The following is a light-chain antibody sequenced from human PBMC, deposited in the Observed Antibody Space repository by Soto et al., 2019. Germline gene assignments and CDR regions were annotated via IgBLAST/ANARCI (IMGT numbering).Light chain of an antibody. Sequence: DIQMTQSPSSLSASLGDRVTITCRASQGIGNYLAWYQLQPGKVPKLLIYAASTLQSGVQSRFSGSGSGTDFTLTISSLQTEDVATYFCQKYNSAPRTFGQGTKVEI. V-gene: IGKV1-27*01. CDR1: QGIGNY. CDR2: AAS. J-gene: IGKJ1*01. CDR3: QKYNSAPRT.